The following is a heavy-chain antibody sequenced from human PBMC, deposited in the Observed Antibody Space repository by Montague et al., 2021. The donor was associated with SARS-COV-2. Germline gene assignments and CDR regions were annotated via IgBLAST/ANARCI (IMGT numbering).Heavy chain of an antibody. CDR3: ASSYYYGSGTYVYNYYMDV. CDR2: ISYSGRT. Sequence: SETLSLTCTVSGGSVSSSPYYWGWIRQPPGRGLEWVGSISYSGRTYFSPSLKSRLTISVDPSENQFSLGLSSVTAADTAVYYCASSYYYGSGTYVYNYYMDVWGKGTMVTVSS. J-gene: IGHJ6*03. V-gene: IGHV4-39*01. D-gene: IGHD3-10*01. CDR1: GGSVSSSPYY.